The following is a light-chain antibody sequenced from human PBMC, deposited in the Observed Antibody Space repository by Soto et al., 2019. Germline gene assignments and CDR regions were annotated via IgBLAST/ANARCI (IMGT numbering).Light chain of an antibody. CDR1: QSISSW. CDR3: QQYNSYYT. Sequence: DIQMTQSPSTLSSSVGDRVTITCRASQSISSWLAWYQQKPGKAPKLLIYKASSLESGVPSRFSGSASGTEFTLTNNRLQPDAFATYYRQQYNSYYTFGQGTKLEIK. V-gene: IGKV1-5*03. CDR2: KAS. J-gene: IGKJ2*01.